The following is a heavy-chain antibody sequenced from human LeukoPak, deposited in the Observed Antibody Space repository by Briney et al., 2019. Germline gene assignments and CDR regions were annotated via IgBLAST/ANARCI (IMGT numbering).Heavy chain of an antibody. CDR2: INPNSGGT. J-gene: IGHJ4*02. Sequence: ASVKVSCKASGYAFTGYYMHWVRQAPGQGLEWMGWINPNSGGTNYAQKFQGRVTMTRDTSISTAYMELSSLRSEDTAVYYCARARYSSGHYFFDFWGQGTLVTVSS. CDR1: GYAFTGYY. CDR3: ARARYSSGHYFFDF. V-gene: IGHV1-2*02. D-gene: IGHD6-19*01.